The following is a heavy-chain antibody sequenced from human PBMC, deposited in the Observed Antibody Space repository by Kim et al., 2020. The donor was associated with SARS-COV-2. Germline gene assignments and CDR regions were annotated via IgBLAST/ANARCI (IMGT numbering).Heavy chain of an antibody. CDR3: AGAPDYGDLLFFDY. J-gene: IGHJ4*02. V-gene: IGHV4-34*01. D-gene: IGHD4-17*01. Sequence: SPTLKSRVTISVDTSKNQFSLKLSSVTAADTAVYYCAGAPDYGDLLFFDYWGQGTLVTVSS.